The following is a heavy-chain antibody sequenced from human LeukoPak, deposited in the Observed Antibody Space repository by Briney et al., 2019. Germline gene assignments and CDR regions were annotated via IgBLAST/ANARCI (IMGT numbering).Heavy chain of an antibody. CDR3: ARSTYYYDSSALG. Sequence: ASVKVSCKASGGTFSSYAISWVRQAPGQGLEWMGRIIPILGIANYAQKFQGRVTITADKSTSTAYMELSSLRSEDTAVYYCARSTYYYDSSALGWGQGTLVTVSS. CDR2: IIPILGIA. V-gene: IGHV1-69*04. CDR1: GGTFSSYA. J-gene: IGHJ4*02. D-gene: IGHD3-22*01.